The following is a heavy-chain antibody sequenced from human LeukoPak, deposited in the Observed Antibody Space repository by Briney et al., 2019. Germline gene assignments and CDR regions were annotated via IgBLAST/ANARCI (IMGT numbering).Heavy chain of an antibody. CDR2: INDIGST. CDR3: ARGPPTLFCGGDCYPFDY. CDR1: GGSFSGFS. J-gene: IGHJ4*02. D-gene: IGHD2-21*02. Sequence: SETLSLTCAVYGGSFSGFSWTWIRQSPGKGLKWIGEINDIGSTTFNPSLKSRIAISVDTSMNQFSLKFRSMTAADTAVYFCARGPPTLFCGGDCYPFDYWGQGTLVTVSS. V-gene: IGHV4-34*01.